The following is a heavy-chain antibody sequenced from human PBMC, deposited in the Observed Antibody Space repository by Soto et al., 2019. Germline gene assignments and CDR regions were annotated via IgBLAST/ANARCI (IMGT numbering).Heavy chain of an antibody. CDR3: ASNIEYYYDSSGYS. CDR1: GFTFSSYW. V-gene: IGHV3-7*03. J-gene: IGHJ5*02. CDR2: IKQDGSEK. Sequence: PGGSLRLSCAASGFTFSSYWMSWVRQAPGKGLEWVANIKQDGSEKYYVDSVKGRFTIFRDNAKNSLYLQMNSLRAEDTAVYYCASNIEYYYDSSGYSWGQGTLVTVSS. D-gene: IGHD3-22*01.